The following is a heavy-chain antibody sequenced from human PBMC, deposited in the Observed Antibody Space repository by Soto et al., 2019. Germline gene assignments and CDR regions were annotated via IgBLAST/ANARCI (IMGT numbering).Heavy chain of an antibody. D-gene: IGHD4-4*01. J-gene: IGHJ6*02. Sequence: ASVKVSCKASGYTFTGYYMHWVRQAPGQGLEWMGWINPNSGGTNYAQKFQGRVTMTRDTSISTAYMELSRLRSDDTAVYYCARDLIYSNAVGVSYYYDMDVWGQGTTVTVSS. CDR3: ARDLIYSNAVGVSYYYDMDV. CDR2: INPNSGGT. V-gene: IGHV1-2*02. CDR1: GYTFTGYY.